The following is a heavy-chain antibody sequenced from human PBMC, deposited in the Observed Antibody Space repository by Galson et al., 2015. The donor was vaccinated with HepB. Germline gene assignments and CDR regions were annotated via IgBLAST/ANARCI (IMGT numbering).Heavy chain of an antibody. D-gene: IGHD3-22*01. J-gene: IGHJ4*02. V-gene: IGHV3-48*02. CDR2: ISSSSSTI. Sequence: SLRLSCAASGFTFSSYSMNWVRQAPGKGLEWVSYISSSSSTIYYADSVKGRFTISRDNAKNSLYLQMNSLRDEDTAVYYCARELGDSSGYYYFDYWGQGTLVTVSS. CDR3: ARELGDSSGYYYFDY. CDR1: GFTFSSYS.